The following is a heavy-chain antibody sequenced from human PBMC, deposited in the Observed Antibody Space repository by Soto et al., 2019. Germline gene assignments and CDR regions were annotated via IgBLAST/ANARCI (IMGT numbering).Heavy chain of an antibody. CDR2: ISAYNGNT. CDR1: SYTFASYG. Sequence: ASVKVSCKASSYTFASYGISWVRQAPGQGLEWMGWISAYNGNTNYAQKLQGRVTMTTDKSTSTAYMELSSLRSEDTAVYYCARDYYGSGSYYRIKYYYYGMDVWGQGTTVTVSS. CDR3: ARDYYGSGSYYRIKYYYYGMDV. V-gene: IGHV1-18*01. J-gene: IGHJ6*02. D-gene: IGHD3-10*01.